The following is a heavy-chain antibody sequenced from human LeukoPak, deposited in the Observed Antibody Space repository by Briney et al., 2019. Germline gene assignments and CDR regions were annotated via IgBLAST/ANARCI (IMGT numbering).Heavy chain of an antibody. V-gene: IGHV3-21*01. CDR1: GFTFSTYN. J-gene: IGHJ6*02. CDR2: ISSGSDYI. Sequence: GGSLRLSCAASGFTFSTYNMNWVRQAPGKGLEWISSISSGSDYIYYADSVKGRFTISRDNAKNSLYLQMNSPRAEDTALYYCARASSDYYFYGMDVWGQGTTVTASS. CDR3: ARASSDYYFYGMDV. D-gene: IGHD1-26*01.